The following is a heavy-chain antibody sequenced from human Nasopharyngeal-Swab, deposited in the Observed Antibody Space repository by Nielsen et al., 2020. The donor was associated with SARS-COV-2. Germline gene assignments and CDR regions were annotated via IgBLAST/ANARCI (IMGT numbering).Heavy chain of an antibody. Sequence: SETLSLTFTLSGSSFRSTSYYWGWIRQPPGKGLEWIGSIYYSGSTYYNPSLKSRVTISVDTSKNQFSLKLSSVTAADTAVYYCARQPRDYYDSSGYPPAFGYWGQGTLVTVSS. CDR2: IYYSGST. J-gene: IGHJ4*02. V-gene: IGHV4-39*01. D-gene: IGHD3-22*01. CDR3: ARQPRDYYDSSGYPPAFGY. CDR1: GSSFRSTSYY.